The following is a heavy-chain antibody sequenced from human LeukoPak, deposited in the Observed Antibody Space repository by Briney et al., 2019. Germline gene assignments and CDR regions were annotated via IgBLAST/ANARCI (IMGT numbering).Heavy chain of an antibody. Sequence: SETLSLTCTVSGGSISSYCWSWIRQPPGKGLEWIGYIYYSGSTNYNPSLKSRVTISVDTSKNQFSLKLSSATAADTAVYYCARDLPYCSGGSCSTWGQGTLVTVSS. CDR3: ARDLPYCSGGSCST. D-gene: IGHD2-15*01. CDR2: IYYSGST. V-gene: IGHV4-59*01. J-gene: IGHJ5*02. CDR1: GGSISSYC.